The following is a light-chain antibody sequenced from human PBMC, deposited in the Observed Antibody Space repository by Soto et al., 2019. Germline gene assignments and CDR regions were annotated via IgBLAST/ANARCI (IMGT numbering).Light chain of an antibody. CDR3: SSYTSLNTVI. CDR2: GVT. Sequence: QSVLTQPPSASGTPGQTVIMSCSGSRFNIGRYSVNWYQQFPGTAPKLLLYGVTYRPSEVSTRFSGSKSGSTASLTISGLQADDEADYYCSSYTSLNTVIFGGGTKLTVL. V-gene: IGLV1-44*01. J-gene: IGLJ2*01. CDR1: RFNIGRYS.